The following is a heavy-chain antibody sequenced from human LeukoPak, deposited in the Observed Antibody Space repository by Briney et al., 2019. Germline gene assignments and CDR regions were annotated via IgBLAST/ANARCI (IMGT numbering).Heavy chain of an antibody. CDR1: GYSFTSYW. CDR2: IYPGDSDT. Sequence: GESLKISCKGSGYSFTSYWIGWVRQMPGKGLEWMGIIYPGDSDTRYSPSFQGQVTISADNSISTAYLQWSSLKASDTAMYYCARKGAYYDSSGPIDYWGQGTLVTVSS. D-gene: IGHD3-22*01. CDR3: ARKGAYYDSSGPIDY. J-gene: IGHJ4*02. V-gene: IGHV5-51*01.